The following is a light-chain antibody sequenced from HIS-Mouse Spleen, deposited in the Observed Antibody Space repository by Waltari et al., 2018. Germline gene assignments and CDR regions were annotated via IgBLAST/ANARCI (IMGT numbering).Light chain of an antibody. Sequence: QSALTQPASVSGSPAQSITISCTGTSSDAGGYNYVSWYQQHPGKAPKLMIYDVSNRPSGVSNRFSGSKSGNTASLTISGLQAEDEADYYCSSYTSSSTWVFGGGTKLTVL. CDR3: SSYTSSSTWV. J-gene: IGLJ3*02. CDR2: DVS. CDR1: SSDAGGYNY. V-gene: IGLV2-14*03.